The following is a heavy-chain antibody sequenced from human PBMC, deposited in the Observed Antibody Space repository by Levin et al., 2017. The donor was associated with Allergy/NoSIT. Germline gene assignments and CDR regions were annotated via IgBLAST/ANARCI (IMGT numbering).Heavy chain of an antibody. J-gene: IGHJ6*02. CDR3: ARTGGANYYDSSLRDMVYYYYGMDV. Sequence: PGGSLRLSCAASGFTFSSYGMHWVRQAPGKGLEWVAVIWYDGSNKYYADSVKGRFTISRDNSKNTLYLQMNSLRAEDTAVYYCARTGGANYYDSSLRDMVYYYYGMDVWGQGTTVTVSS. CDR1: GFTFSSYG. D-gene: IGHD3-22*01. V-gene: IGHV3-33*01. CDR2: IWYDGSNK.